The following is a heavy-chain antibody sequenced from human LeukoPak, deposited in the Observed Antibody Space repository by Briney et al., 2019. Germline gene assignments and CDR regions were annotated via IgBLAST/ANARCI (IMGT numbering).Heavy chain of an antibody. D-gene: IGHD2-2*01. V-gene: IGHV3-23*01. J-gene: IGHJ6*03. CDR2: ISGSGGST. CDR3: ARSASRLRYCSSTSCHYYYYYMDV. CDR1: GFTFSSYA. Sequence: GGSLRLSCAASGFTFSSYAMSWVRQAPGKGLEWVSAISGSGGSTYYADSVKGRFTISRDNSKNTLYLQMNSLRAEDTAVYYCARSASRLRYCSSTSCHYYYYYMDVWGKGTTVTVSS.